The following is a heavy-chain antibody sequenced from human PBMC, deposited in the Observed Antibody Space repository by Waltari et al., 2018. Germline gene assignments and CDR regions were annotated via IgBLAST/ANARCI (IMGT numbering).Heavy chain of an antibody. J-gene: IGHJ6*02. CDR2: ISAYNGNT. V-gene: IGHV1-18*01. CDR1: GYTFTSYG. D-gene: IGHD3-9*01. Sequence: QVQLVQSGAEVKKPGASVKVSCKASGYTFTSYGISWVRQAPGQGLEWMGWISAYNGNTNYAQKLQGRVTMTTDTSTSTAYMELRSLRSDDTAVYYCARVRDILTGYYKGEYYYYGMDVWGQGTTVTVPS. CDR3: ARVRDILTGYYKGEYYYYGMDV.